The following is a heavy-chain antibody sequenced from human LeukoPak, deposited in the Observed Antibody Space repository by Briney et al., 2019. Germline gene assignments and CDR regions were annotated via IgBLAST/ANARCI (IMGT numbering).Heavy chain of an antibody. J-gene: IGHJ5*02. CDR2: MNPNSGNT. Sequence: VSVKVSCKASGYTFTSYDINWVRQATGQGLEWMGWMNPNSGNTGYAQKFRGRVTITRNTSISTAYMELSSLRSEDTAVYYCARRGYSYGFRAVWFDPWGQGTLVTVSS. D-gene: IGHD5-18*01. CDR3: ARRGYSYGFRAVWFDP. CDR1: GYTFTSYD. V-gene: IGHV1-8*03.